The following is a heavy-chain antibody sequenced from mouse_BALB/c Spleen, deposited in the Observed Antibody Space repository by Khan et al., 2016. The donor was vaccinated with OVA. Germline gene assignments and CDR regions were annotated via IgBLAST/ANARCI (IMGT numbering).Heavy chain of an antibody. CDR2: IWGGGGT. V-gene: IGHV2-6-4*01. Sequence: QVQLKESGPGLVAPSQSLSITCTVSGFSLSRYNIHWIRQPPGKGLEWLGMIWGGGGTDYNSTLKSRLSITTDNSKSQVFLKMNSLQTDDTAMYYCARAYYRYDGYYAMDYWGQVTSVTVSS. CDR3: ARAYYRYDGYYAMDY. D-gene: IGHD2-14*01. CDR1: GFSLSRYN. J-gene: IGHJ4*01.